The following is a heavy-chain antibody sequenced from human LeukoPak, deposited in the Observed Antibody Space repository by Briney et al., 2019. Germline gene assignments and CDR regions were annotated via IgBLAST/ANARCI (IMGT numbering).Heavy chain of an antibody. Sequence: PGGSLRLSCVASGFTFSNYGMNWVRQAPGKGLEWVSGIVGSGVTTYYADSVKGRFTISRDNSKNTLYLQMNSLRAEDTAVYYCAKDLADPRATYCSSTSCWLDYWGQGTLVTVSS. J-gene: IGHJ4*02. V-gene: IGHV3-23*01. CDR3: AKDLADPRATYCSSTSCWLDY. D-gene: IGHD2-2*01. CDR1: GFTFSNYG. CDR2: IVGSGVTT.